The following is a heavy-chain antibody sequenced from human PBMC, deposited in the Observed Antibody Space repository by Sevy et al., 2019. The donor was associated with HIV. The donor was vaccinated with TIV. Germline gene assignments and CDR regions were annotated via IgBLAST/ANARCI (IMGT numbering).Heavy chain of an antibody. CDR1: GFTFSSYG. D-gene: IGHD2-15*01. Sequence: GGSLRLSCAASGFTFSSYGMHWVRQAPGKGLEWVAVIWYDGINKYYGDSVKDRFTISRDNSKNTVYLQMNSLRAEDTAVYYCARAGDIVEVVAHYGMDVWGQGTAVTVSS. V-gene: IGHV3-33*01. CDR2: IWYDGINK. CDR3: ARAGDIVEVVAHYGMDV. J-gene: IGHJ6*02.